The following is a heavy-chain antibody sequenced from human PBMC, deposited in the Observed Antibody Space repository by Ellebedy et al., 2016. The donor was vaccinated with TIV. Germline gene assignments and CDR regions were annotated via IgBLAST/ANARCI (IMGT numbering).Heavy chain of an antibody. Sequence: AASVKVSCKASGYIFTSLDINWVRQAPGQGLEWMGWMSPTSGNTDFAQKFQGRVTMTRDTTINTAYLELSSLMSDDTAVYYCARGIARGVDYWGQGTLVTVSS. CDR2: MSPTSGNT. CDR1: GYIFTSLD. J-gene: IGHJ4*02. V-gene: IGHV1-8*01. CDR3: ARGIARGVDY. D-gene: IGHD2-21*01.